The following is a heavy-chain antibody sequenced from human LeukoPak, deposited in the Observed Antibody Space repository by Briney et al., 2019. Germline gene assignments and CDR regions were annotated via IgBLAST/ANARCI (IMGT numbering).Heavy chain of an antibody. CDR2: IRSDGSSK. Sequence: SGGSLRLSCAASKFTFSSYGMHWVRQAPGKGLEWVAFIRSDGSSKFYTDPVKGRFTISRDNSKNTLYLQMNSLRAEDTAVYYCARVRVGATAYYFDYWGQGTLVTVSS. J-gene: IGHJ4*02. D-gene: IGHD1-26*01. CDR1: KFTFSSYG. CDR3: ARVRVGATAYYFDY. V-gene: IGHV3-30*02.